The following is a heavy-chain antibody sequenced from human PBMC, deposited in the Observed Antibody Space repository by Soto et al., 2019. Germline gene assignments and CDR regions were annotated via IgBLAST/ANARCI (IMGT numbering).Heavy chain of an antibody. Sequence: QVQLQESGPGQVEPSETLSVTCTVSGGSISSGGYFWSWVLQRPGQGLEWIGYINYSGRTSYSPSLKSRVTMSVDTSNQFSLKLTSVTAADTAVYYCARDRDGARALDYWGQGTLVTVSP. J-gene: IGHJ4*02. CDR1: GGSISSGGYF. CDR2: INYSGRT. CDR3: ARDRDGARALDY. D-gene: IGHD2-21*02. V-gene: IGHV4-31*03.